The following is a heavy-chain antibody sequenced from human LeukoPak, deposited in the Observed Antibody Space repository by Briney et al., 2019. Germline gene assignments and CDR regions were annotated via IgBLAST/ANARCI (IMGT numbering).Heavy chain of an antibody. V-gene: IGHV4-39*07. CDR1: GDSIRSTSSY. CDR2: IYHSGST. Sequence: SETLSLTCTVSGDSIRSTSSYWGWIRQSPGKGLEWIGSIYHSGSTYYSPSLKSRVAMSIDTSKNQFSVKLSSVTAADTAVYYCASSYYYYMDVWGKGTTVTVSS. CDR3: ASSYYYYMDV. J-gene: IGHJ6*03.